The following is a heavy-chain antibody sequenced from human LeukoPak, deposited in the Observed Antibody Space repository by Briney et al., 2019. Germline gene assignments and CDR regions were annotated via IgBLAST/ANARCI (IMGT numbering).Heavy chain of an antibody. Sequence: GASVKVSCKASGYTFTSYGISWVRQAPGQGLEWMGWISAYNGNTNYAQKLQGRVTMTTDTSTSTAYMELRSLRSDDTAVYYCARDRGSGYYGSGSYYPYYFDYWGQGTLVTVSS. CDR1: GYTFTSYG. CDR2: ISAYNGNT. D-gene: IGHD3-10*01. J-gene: IGHJ4*02. CDR3: ARDRGSGYYGSGSYYPYYFDY. V-gene: IGHV1-18*01.